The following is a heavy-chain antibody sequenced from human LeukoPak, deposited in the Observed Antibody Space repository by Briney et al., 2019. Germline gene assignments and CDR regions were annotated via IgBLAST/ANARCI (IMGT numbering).Heavy chain of an antibody. D-gene: IGHD3-16*01. CDR3: ARIYSSSVPPAFGGGKPIDY. CDR2: IYYSGST. CDR1: GDSIGRINYF. J-gene: IGHJ4*02. V-gene: IGHV4-61*01. Sequence: SETLSLTCTISGDSIGRINYFWSWIRQPPGKGLEWIGYIYYSGSTNYNPSLKSRVTISVDTSKNQFSLKLSSVTAADTAVYYCARIYSSSVPPAFGGGKPIDYWGQGTLVTVSS.